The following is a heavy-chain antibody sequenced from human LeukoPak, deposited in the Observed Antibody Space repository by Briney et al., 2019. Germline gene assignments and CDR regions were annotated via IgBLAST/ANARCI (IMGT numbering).Heavy chain of an antibody. CDR1: GFTFSSYS. V-gene: IGHV3-21*01. Sequence: GGSLRLSCAASGFTFSSYSMNWVRQAPGQGLEWVSSISSSSSYIYYADSVKGRFTISRDNAKNSLYLQMNSLRAEDTAVYYCASAFFSYCSGGSCYLDYWGQGTLVTVSS. CDR3: ASAFFSYCSGGSCYLDY. D-gene: IGHD2-15*01. J-gene: IGHJ4*02. CDR2: ISSSSSYI.